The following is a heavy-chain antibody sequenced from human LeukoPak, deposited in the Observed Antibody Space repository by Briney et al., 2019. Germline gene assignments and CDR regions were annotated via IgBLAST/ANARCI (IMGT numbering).Heavy chain of an antibody. Sequence: SETLSLTCTVSGGSISSSSYYWGWIRQPPGKGLEWIGSIYYSGSTYYNPSLKSRVTISVDTSKNQFSLKLSSVTAADTAVYYCARGDIVVVPADYWGQGTLDTVSS. V-gene: IGHV4-39*01. J-gene: IGHJ4*02. CDR2: IYYSGST. CDR1: GGSISSSSYY. D-gene: IGHD2-2*01. CDR3: ARGDIVVVPADY.